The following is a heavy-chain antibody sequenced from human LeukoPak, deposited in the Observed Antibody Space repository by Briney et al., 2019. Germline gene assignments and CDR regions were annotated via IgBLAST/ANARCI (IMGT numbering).Heavy chain of an antibody. CDR3: AKDFPHYYEVPHGMDV. CDR1: GFGFGQYE. Sequence: GGSLTLSCAVSGFGFGQYEMNWVRQAPGKGLDWSAYICVRAATIYYRDSVEGRFTISRDDAKHSLYLQMNGLRVEDTVIYYCAKDFPHYYEVPHGMDVWGQGTMVTV. CDR2: ICVRAATI. V-gene: IGHV3-48*03. J-gene: IGHJ6*02. D-gene: IGHD3-22*01.